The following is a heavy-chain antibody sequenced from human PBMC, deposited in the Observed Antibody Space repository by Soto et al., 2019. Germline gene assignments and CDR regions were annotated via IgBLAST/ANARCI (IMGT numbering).Heavy chain of an antibody. J-gene: IGHJ4*02. Sequence: GASVKVSCKASGYTFTSYAMHWVRQAPGQRLEWMGWINAGNGNTKYSQKFQGRVTITRDTSASTAYMELSSLRAEDTAVYYCARGLYYYASSGYYWGQGTLVTVSS. CDR3: ARGLYYYASSGYY. CDR2: INAGNGNT. D-gene: IGHD3-22*01. CDR1: GYTFTSYA. V-gene: IGHV1-3*01.